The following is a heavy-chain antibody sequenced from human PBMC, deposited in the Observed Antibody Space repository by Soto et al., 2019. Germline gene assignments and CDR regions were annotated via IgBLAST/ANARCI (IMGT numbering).Heavy chain of an antibody. CDR2: FYNSGNT. CDR1: GDSISNYY. J-gene: IGHJ4*02. CDR3: ASTKKWLAFDY. V-gene: IGHV4-59*01. Sequence: QVQLQESGPGLVKPSETLSLTCTVSGDSISNYYWTWIRQPPGKGLEWIGCFYNSGNTNYNPSLKRRVTISVDTSINQFSLRVTSVTAADTAVYYCASTKKWLAFDYWGQGALVTVSS. D-gene: IGHD6-19*01.